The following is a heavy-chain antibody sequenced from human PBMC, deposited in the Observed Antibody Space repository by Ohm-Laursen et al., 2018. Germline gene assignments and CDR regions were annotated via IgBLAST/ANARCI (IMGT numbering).Heavy chain of an antibody. J-gene: IGHJ4*02. CDR1: GFTFSSYG. D-gene: IGHD2-2*01. CDR3: AKDKVIVVPTPSYYFDY. Sequence: SLRLSRTASGFTFSSYGMSWVRQAPGKGLEWVSAISGSGGSTYYADSVKGRFTISRDNSKNTLYLQMNSLRAEDTAVYYCAKDKVIVVPTPSYYFDYWGQGTLVTVSS. V-gene: IGHV3-23*01. CDR2: ISGSGGST.